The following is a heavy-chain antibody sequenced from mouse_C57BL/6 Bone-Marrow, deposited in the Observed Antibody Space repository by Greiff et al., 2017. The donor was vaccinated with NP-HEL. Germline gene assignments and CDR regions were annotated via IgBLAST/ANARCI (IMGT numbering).Heavy chain of an antibody. CDR1: GFSLTSYG. CDR2: IWSGGST. J-gene: IGHJ4*01. V-gene: IGHV2-2*01. CDR3: ARKGAMDY. Sequence: VKLQESGPGLVQPSQSLSITCTVSGFSLTSYGVHWVRPSPGKGLEWLGVIWSGGSTDYNAAFISRLSISKDNSKSQVFVKMNSLQADDTAIYYCARKGAMDYGGQGTSVTVSS.